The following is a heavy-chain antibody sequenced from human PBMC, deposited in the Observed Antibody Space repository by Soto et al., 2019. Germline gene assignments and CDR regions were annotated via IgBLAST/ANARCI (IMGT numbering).Heavy chain of an antibody. CDR1: GFIFKDFA. CDR3: TKGDSSGYFDPSAGYSTPDH. D-gene: IGHD2-15*01. CDR2: ITTSDDIT. Sequence: EVQLFESGGGLVEPGESLRLSCAASGFIFKDFAMSWVRQAPGKGLEWVSTITTSDDITYSADSVRGRFTISRDNSANTPFLKMSSLRGADTATYYCTKGDSSGYFDPSAGYSTPDHWGQGTLVTVSS. J-gene: IGHJ5*02. V-gene: IGHV3-23*01.